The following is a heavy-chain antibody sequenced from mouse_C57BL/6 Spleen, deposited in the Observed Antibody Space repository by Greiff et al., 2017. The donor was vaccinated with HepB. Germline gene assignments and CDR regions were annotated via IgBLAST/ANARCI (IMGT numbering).Heavy chain of an antibody. CDR2: IYPGDGDT. J-gene: IGHJ3*01. Sequence: QVQLQQSGAELVKPGASVKISCKASGYAFSSYWMNWVKQRPGKGLEWIGLIYPGDGDTNYNGKFKGKATLTADKSSSTAYMQLSSLTSEDSAVYFCARGDYDAWFAYWGQGTLVTVSA. CDR1: GYAFSSYW. D-gene: IGHD2-4*01. V-gene: IGHV1-80*01. CDR3: ARGDYDAWFAY.